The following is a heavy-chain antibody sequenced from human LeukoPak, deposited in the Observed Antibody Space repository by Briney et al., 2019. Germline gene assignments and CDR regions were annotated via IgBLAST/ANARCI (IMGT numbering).Heavy chain of an antibody. CDR1: GGSISSYY. CDR3: ARLEWEAVTPHFDY. D-gene: IGHD1-26*01. CDR2: IYYSGST. V-gene: IGHV4-59*08. J-gene: IGHJ4*02. Sequence: LETLSLTCTVSGGSISSYYWSWIRQPPGKGLEWIGYIYYSGSTNYNPSLKSRVTISVDTSKNQFSLKLSSVTAADTAVYYCARLEWEAVTPHFDYWGQGTLVTVSS.